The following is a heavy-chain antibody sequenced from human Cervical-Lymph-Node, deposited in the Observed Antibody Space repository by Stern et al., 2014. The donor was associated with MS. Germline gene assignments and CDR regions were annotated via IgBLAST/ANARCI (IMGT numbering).Heavy chain of an antibody. CDR1: GYTFTAFF. D-gene: IGHD3-22*01. J-gene: IGHJ4*02. CDR3: AREATRIVVGIDY. CDR2: LNPNSDDP. V-gene: IGHV1-2*06. Sequence: MQLVESGTKMQKPGASVRVSCKASGYTFTAFFIHWVRQVPGQGLEWMGRLNPNSDDPTYAQNFQDRVTLTRDTSIGTAYLEFSRLTSADTAVYFCAREATRIVVGIDYWGQGTQVTVSS.